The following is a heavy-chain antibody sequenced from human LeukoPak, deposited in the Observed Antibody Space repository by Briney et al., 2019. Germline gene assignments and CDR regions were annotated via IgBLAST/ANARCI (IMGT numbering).Heavy chain of an antibody. V-gene: IGHV4-30-4*08. J-gene: IGHJ6*03. CDR3: ARDTHDYPYYMDV. CDR2: IYYSGNT. Sequence: SETLSLTCTVSGDSISNDDFYWSWIRQSPGKGLEWIGYIYYSGNTYYNQSLESRVTISVDTSKNQFSLKLSSVTAADTAVYYCARDTHDYPYYMDVWGKGTTVTVSS. CDR1: GDSISNDDFY. D-gene: IGHD2-2*02.